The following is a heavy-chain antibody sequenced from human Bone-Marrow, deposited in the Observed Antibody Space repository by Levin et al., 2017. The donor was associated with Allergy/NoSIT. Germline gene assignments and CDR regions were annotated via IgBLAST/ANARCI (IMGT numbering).Heavy chain of an antibody. CDR3: ASAPLLGGYDQYGMDV. CDR2: IETSGST. J-gene: IGHJ6*02. V-gene: IGHV4-30-4*08. CDR1: GGSMKYGNYF. D-gene: IGHD5-12*01. Sequence: PSETLSLTCTVSGGSMKYGNYFWSWIRQRPGRGLDWIGHIETSGSTSYNPSLKSRVVISLDASKSQFSLNLNSVTAADTAVYYCASAPLLGGYDQYGMDVWGQGTTVTVSS.